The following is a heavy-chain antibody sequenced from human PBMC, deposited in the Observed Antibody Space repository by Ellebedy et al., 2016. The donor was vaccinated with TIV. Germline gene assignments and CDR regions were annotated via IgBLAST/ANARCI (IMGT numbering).Heavy chain of an antibody. CDR3: ARIDRDYVGDGMDV. V-gene: IGHV5-51*01. Sequence: GESLKISXKGSGYSFTSYWIGWVRQMPGKGLEWMGIIYPGDSDTRYSLSFQGQVTMSADKSISTAYLQWSILKASDTAMYYCARIDRDYVGDGMDVWGQGTTVAVSS. CDR1: GYSFTSYW. CDR2: IYPGDSDT. J-gene: IGHJ6*02. D-gene: IGHD3-16*01.